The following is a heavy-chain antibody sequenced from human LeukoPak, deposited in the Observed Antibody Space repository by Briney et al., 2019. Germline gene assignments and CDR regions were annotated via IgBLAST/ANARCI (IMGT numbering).Heavy chain of an antibody. V-gene: IGHV1-18*01. CDR2: ISAYNGNT. J-gene: IGHJ3*02. Sequence: GASVKVSCKASGYTFTSYGISWVRQAPGQGLEWMRWISAYNGNTNYAQKLQGRVTMTTDTSTSTAYMELRSLRSDDTAVYYCAGRITMIPGDAFDIWGQGTMVTVSS. CDR3: AGRITMIPGDAFDI. CDR1: GYTFTSYG. D-gene: IGHD3-22*01.